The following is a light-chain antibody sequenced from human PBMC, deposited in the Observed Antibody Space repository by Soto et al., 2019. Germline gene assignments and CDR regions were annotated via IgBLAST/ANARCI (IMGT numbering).Light chain of an antibody. Sequence: EIVLTQSPATLSLSPGERATLSCRASQSVSSSLAWFQHKPGQAPRLLIYDASNRATGIPARFSGSGSGTDFTLNISSLEPEEFAIYYCQQRSNWPRTFGQGTKLEIK. J-gene: IGKJ2*01. V-gene: IGKV3-11*01. CDR1: QSVSSS. CDR3: QQRSNWPRT. CDR2: DAS.